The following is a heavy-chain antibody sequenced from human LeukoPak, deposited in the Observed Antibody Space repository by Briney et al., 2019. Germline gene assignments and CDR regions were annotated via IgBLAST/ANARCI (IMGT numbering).Heavy chain of an antibody. Sequence: ASVKVSCKASGYTFTGYYTHWVRQAPGQGLDWMGWINPNSGGTNYAQKFQGRVTMTRDTSISTAYMELSRLRSDDTAVYYCARDRVDIVVVVAANNWFDPWGQGTLVTVSS. J-gene: IGHJ5*02. CDR3: ARDRVDIVVVVAANNWFDP. CDR2: INPNSGGT. CDR1: GYTFTGYY. V-gene: IGHV1-2*02. D-gene: IGHD2-15*01.